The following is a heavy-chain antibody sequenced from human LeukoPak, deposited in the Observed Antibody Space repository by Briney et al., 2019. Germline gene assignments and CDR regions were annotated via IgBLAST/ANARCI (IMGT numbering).Heavy chain of an antibody. Sequence: TGGSLRLSCAASGITFSTFAMSWVRQAPGRGLECVSLISGGGDRTYYAETVRGRFTTSRDNSKNTLYLQMSSLRADDTAIYYCAKGHSAYGTGFDYWGQGTLVTVSS. CDR2: ISGGGDRT. D-gene: IGHD5-12*01. CDR1: GITFSTFA. CDR3: AKGHSAYGTGFDY. J-gene: IGHJ4*02. V-gene: IGHV3-23*01.